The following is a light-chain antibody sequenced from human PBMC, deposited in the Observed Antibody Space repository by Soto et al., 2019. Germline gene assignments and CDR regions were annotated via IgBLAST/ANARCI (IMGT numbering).Light chain of an antibody. J-gene: IGKJ1*01. CDR1: QSVSNNF. V-gene: IGKV3-20*01. Sequence: EIVLTQSPGTLSLSPGERATLSCRASQSVSNNFLAWYQQKPGQAPRLLIHGASGRATGIPDRFSGSGSGTDFTLTISRLEPEDFAVYYCQQYGSSPRTFGQGTKVDI. CDR2: GAS. CDR3: QQYGSSPRT.